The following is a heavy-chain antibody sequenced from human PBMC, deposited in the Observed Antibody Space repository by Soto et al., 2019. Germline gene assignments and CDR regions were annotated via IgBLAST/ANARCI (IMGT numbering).Heavy chain of an antibody. Sequence: QAQLVESGGGVVQPGRSLRLSCAASGLTFSSYAMNWVRQAPGKGLAWVAVISYDGSNKYYADPVKGRFTISRDNSKNTLYLQMNSLRVEDTAAYYCARTEGVVGVRSRWFDPWGQGTLVTVSS. J-gene: IGHJ5*02. D-gene: IGHD1-26*01. V-gene: IGHV3-30-3*01. CDR2: ISYDGSNK. CDR1: GLTFSSYA. CDR3: ARTEGVVGVRSRWFDP.